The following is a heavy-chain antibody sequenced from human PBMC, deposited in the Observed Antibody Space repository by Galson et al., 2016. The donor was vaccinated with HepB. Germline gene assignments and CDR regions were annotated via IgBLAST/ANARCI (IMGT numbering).Heavy chain of an antibody. CDR2: INTANGDT. V-gene: IGHV1-3*04. J-gene: IGHJ1*01. CDR1: GYTLSGYI. D-gene: IGHD7-27*01. Sequence: SAKVSCKASGYTLSGYIINWVRQAPGQSLEWMGWINTANGDTRYTQKFQGRMKITGDTSATTVYLELNNLTSEDTAIFYCARNKWGSASPLQFWGQGTLVTVSS. CDR3: ARNKWGSASPLQF.